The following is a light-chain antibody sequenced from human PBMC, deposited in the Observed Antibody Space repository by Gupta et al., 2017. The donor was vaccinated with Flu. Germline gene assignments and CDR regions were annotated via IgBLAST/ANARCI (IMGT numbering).Light chain of an antibody. CDR1: HSVLYSSDNQNY. Sequence: DIVMTQSPASLAVSLGERATINCKTSHSVLYSSDNQNYLAWYQQKSGQPPKPLIYWASTRESGVPDRFTGSGSGTDFTLTIDNLQADDVAVYFCQQYYTTRRTFGQGTRLELK. V-gene: IGKV4-1*01. CDR3: QQYYTTRRT. J-gene: IGKJ2*01. CDR2: WAS.